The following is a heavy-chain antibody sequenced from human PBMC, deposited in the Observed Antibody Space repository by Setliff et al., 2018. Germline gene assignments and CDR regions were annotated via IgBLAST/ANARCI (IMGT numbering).Heavy chain of an antibody. Sequence: HPGGSLRLSCAASGFTFSSYAMTWVRQAPGKRLEWVSVVYRGGSTTFYADSVKGRFTISRDDSKNTLYLQMNSLTVDDTAVYYCAKDLGDDGHYYYYMDVWGKGTTVT. CDR3: AKDLGDDGHYYYYMDV. J-gene: IGHJ6*03. D-gene: IGHD4-17*01. CDR1: GFTFSSYA. V-gene: IGHV3-23*03. CDR2: VYRGGSTT.